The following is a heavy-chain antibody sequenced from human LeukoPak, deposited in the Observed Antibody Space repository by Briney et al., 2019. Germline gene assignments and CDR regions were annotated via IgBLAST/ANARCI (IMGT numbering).Heavy chain of an antibody. CDR3: AKDIGHWGIFDY. V-gene: IGHV3-43*02. D-gene: IGHD3-16*01. CDR2: ISGDGGST. Sequence: GGSLRLSCAASGFTFGDYAIHWVRQAPGKGLEWVSLISGDGGSTYYADSVKGRFTISRDNSRNSLYLQMNSLRTEDSALYYRAKDIGHWGIFDYWGQGTLVTVSS. CDR1: GFTFGDYA. J-gene: IGHJ4*02.